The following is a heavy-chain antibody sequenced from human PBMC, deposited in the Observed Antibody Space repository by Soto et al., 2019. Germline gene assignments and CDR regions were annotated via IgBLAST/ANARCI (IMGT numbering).Heavy chain of an antibody. CDR3: ARPLTVTTQVPAKYYYYYGMDV. V-gene: IGHV3-21*01. CDR1: GFTFSSYS. D-gene: IGHD4-4*01. J-gene: IGHJ6*02. Sequence: GGSLRLSCAASGFTFSSYSMNWVRQAPGKGLEWVSSISSSSSYIYYADSVKGRFTISRDNAKNSLYLQMNSLRAEDTAVYYCARPLTVTTQVPAKYYYYYGMDVWGQGTTVTVSS. CDR2: ISSSSSYI.